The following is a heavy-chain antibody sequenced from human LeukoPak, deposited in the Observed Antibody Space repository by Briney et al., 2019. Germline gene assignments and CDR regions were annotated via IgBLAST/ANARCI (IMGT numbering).Heavy chain of an antibody. V-gene: IGHV1-18*01. J-gene: IGHJ5*02. Sequence: ASVKVSCKASGYTFTSYGISWVRQAPGQGLEWMGWISAYNGNTNYAQKPQGRVTMTTDTSTSTAYMELRSLRSDDTAVYYCARIGAAITMVRGVPGWFDPWGQGTLVTVSS. CDR2: ISAYNGNT. CDR3: ARIGAAITMVRGVPGWFDP. CDR1: GYTFTSYG. D-gene: IGHD3-10*01.